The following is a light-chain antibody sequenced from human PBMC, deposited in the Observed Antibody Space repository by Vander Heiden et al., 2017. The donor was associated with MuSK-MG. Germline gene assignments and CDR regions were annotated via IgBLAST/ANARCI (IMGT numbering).Light chain of an antibody. J-gene: IGKJ4*01. Sequence: EIVMTQSPATLSVSPGERATLSCRASQCTRRNLAWYQQKPGQAPRLLIYGAATRGTGIPARFSGSGFGTEFTLTISSRQSEDFAVYYCQQYNNWPPITFGGGTKVEIK. CDR1: QCTRRN. CDR3: QQYNNWPPIT. V-gene: IGKV3-15*01. CDR2: GAA.